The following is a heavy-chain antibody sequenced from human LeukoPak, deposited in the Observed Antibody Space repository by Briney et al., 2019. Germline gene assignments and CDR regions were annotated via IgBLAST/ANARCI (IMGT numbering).Heavy chain of an antibody. CDR2: IIPIFGTA. V-gene: IGHV1-69*01. D-gene: IGHD3-22*01. Sequence: SVKVSCKASGGTFSSYAISWVRQAPGQGLEWMGGIIPIFGTANYAQKFQGRVTITADESTSTAYMELSSLRSEDTAVYYCARDYYYDSSGYPGIWGQGTMVTVSS. CDR3: ARDYYYDSSGYPGI. J-gene: IGHJ3*02. CDR1: GGTFSSYA.